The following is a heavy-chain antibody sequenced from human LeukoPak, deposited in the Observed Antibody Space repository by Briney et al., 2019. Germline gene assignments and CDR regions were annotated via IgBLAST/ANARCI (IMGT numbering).Heavy chain of an antibody. J-gene: IGHJ4*02. CDR3: ARLVVAATFDY. D-gene: IGHD2-15*01. V-gene: IGHV4-61*02. Sequence: NPSETLSLTCTVSGGSISSGSYYWSWIRQPAGKGLEWIGRIYTSGSTNYNPSLKSRATISVDTSKNQFSLKLSSVTAADTAVYYCARLVVAATFDYWGQGTLVTVSS. CDR1: GGSISSGSYY. CDR2: IYTSGST.